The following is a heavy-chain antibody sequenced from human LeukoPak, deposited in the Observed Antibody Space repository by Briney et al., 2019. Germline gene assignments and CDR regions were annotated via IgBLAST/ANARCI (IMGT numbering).Heavy chain of an antibody. CDR2: MAYDGSNN. J-gene: IGHJ4*02. D-gene: IGHD5-12*01. CDR3: AKDGEWLRLSYFDY. Sequence: GGSLRLSCAASGLTFSSYGMHCVREAPGKGLEWVAVMAYDGSNNYYADSVKGRFTISRDNSTNALYLQLNSLRAEDTAVYYCAKDGEWLRLSYFDYWGQGTLVTVSS. CDR1: GLTFSSYG. V-gene: IGHV3-30*18.